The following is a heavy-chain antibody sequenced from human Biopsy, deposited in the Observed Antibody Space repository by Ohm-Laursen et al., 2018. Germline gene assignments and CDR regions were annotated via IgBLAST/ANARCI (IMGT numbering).Heavy chain of an antibody. J-gene: IGHJ6*02. CDR1: GFTFGSYD. D-gene: IGHD2-21*01. V-gene: IGHV3-13*01. CDR2: IGTTGDT. CDR3: ARGTYCDNDDCYTSGLDV. Sequence: SLRLTCAASGFTFGSYDMHWVRQGIGKGLEWVSAIGTTGDTYYAGSVKGRLTISRENATNSLYLQMNSLRAGDTAVYYCARGTYCDNDDCYTSGLDVWGQGTTVTVSS.